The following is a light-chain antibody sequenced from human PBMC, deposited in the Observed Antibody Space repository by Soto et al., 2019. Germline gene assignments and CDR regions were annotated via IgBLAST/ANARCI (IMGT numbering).Light chain of an antibody. CDR1: QTISNY. CDR3: QQGYTPPLT. J-gene: IGKJ4*01. Sequence: DIQMTQSPSSLSASVGDRVTITCRASQTISNYLNWYQQKPGQAPKLLIYVASSLHSGVPSRFIGSGSGTDFTLTISSLQPEDFATYYCQQGYTPPLTFGGGTKVEI. V-gene: IGKV1-39*01. CDR2: VAS.